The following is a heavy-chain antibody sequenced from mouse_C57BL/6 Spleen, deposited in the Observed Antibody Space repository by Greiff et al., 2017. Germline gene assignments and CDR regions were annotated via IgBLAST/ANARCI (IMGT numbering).Heavy chain of an antibody. CDR3: ARSGGYYAMDY. CDR1: GYTFTSYW. J-gene: IGHJ4*01. CDR2: IHPKSGST. Sequence: QVQLQQPGAELVKPGASVKLSCKASGYTFTSYWMHWVKQRPGQGLEWIGMIHPKSGSTNYNEKFKSKATLTEDKSSNTAYMQLSSLTSEDSAVYYCARSGGYYAMDYWGQGTSVTVSS. V-gene: IGHV1-64*01.